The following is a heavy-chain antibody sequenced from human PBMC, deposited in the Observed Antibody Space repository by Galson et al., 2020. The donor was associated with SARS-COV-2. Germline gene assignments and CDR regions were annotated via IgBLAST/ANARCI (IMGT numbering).Heavy chain of an antibody. CDR3: AKPPPDSSGWLGAFDI. Sequence: TGGSLRLSCEASGFTFSSYAMSWVRQAPGKGLEWVSAISFGGAGTYYADSVKGRFTISRDSSKNTLYLQMNSLRAEDTAVYYCAKPPPDSSGWLGAFDIWGQGTMVTVSS. D-gene: IGHD6-19*01. J-gene: IGHJ3*02. CDR1: GFTFSSYA. V-gene: IGHV3-23*01. CDR2: ISFGGAGT.